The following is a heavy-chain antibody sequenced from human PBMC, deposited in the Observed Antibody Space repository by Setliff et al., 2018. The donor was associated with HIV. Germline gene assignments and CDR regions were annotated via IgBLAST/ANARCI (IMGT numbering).Heavy chain of an antibody. CDR2: ISTYNGNT. CDR1: GYTFTNYG. CDR3: ARDMDYSNPDY. V-gene: IGHV1-18*01. D-gene: IGHD4-4*01. J-gene: IGHJ4*02. Sequence: ASVKVSCKASGYTFTNYGVSWVRQAPGQGLEWMAWISTYNGNTNYAPQFQGRVSVTTDTATSTVHMELRSLRSDDTAMYYCARDMDYSNPDYWGQGTLVTVSS.